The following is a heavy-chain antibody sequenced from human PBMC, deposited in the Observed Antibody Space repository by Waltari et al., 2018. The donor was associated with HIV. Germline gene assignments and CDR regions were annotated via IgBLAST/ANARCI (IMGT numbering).Heavy chain of an antibody. J-gene: IGHJ3*01. V-gene: IGHV3-30*02. D-gene: IGHD3-9*01. Sequence: QVHLVESGGAVVQPGGSLRLSCTASGANLNIYDIHWVPKAPGRGLEWLAGVRYNGSHDYYGDFVKGRFTISRDNSKNAIFLEMTILRLEDTAKYYCAKDGAPGMDAIFDSWGQGTLVTVS. CDR3: AKDGAPGMDAIFDS. CDR2: VRYNGSHD. CDR1: GANLNIYD.